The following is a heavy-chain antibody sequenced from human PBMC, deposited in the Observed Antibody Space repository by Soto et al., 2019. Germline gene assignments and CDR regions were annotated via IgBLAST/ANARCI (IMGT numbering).Heavy chain of an antibody. V-gene: IGHV4-30-4*01. Sequence: KASETLYLTCTVSGGSISSGDYYWSWIRQPPGKGLEWIGYIYYSGSTYYNPSLKSRVTISVDTSKNQFSLKLSSVTAADTAVYYCARDPRGDDTISPYYYYYGMDVWGQGTTVTVSS. CDR1: GGSISSGDYY. CDR2: IYYSGST. J-gene: IGHJ6*02. CDR3: ARDPRGDDTISPYYYYYGMDV. D-gene: IGHD3-16*01.